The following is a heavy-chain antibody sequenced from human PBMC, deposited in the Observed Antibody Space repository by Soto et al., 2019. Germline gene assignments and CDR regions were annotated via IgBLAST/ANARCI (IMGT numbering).Heavy chain of an antibody. D-gene: IGHD1-26*01. CDR2: IYHSGNT. CDR3: ATLPPRVVASLLPIPT. V-gene: IGHV4-4*02. Sequence: VQLRQSGPGLVKPSGTLSLTCAVSGGSISSSNWWTWVRQAPGKGLEWIGKIYHSGNTYYNPSLNGRFTITVDKSNNQSALQLNSVTAADTAVYYCATLPPRVVASLLPIPTWGQGTLVTVSS. J-gene: IGHJ5*02. CDR1: GGSISSSNW.